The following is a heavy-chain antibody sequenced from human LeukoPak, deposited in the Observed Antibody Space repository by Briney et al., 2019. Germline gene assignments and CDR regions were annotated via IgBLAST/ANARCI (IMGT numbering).Heavy chain of an antibody. V-gene: IGHV1-3*01. CDR1: GYTFTSYA. CDR3: ARDYYGSGSPGSFDY. J-gene: IGHJ4*02. Sequence: ASVKVSCKASGYTFTSYAMHWVRQAPGQRLEWMGWINAGNGNTKCSQKFQGRVTITRDTSASTAYMELSSLRSEDTAVYYCARDYYGSGSPGSFDYWGQGTLVTVSS. CDR2: INAGNGNT. D-gene: IGHD3-10*01.